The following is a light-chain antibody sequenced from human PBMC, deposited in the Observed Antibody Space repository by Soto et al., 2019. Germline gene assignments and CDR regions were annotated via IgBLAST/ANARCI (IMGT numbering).Light chain of an antibody. J-gene: IGLJ1*01. CDR2: DVS. V-gene: IGLV2-23*02. CDR1: SIDVGNYNL. CDR3: CSYAGDSYV. Sequence: SVLTQPASVSGSPGQSITISCTGTSIDVGNYNLVSWYQQHPGKAPKLMIYDVSKRPSGVSNRFSGSKSGNTASLTISRLQADDEADYYCCSYAGDSYVFGTGTKVTVL.